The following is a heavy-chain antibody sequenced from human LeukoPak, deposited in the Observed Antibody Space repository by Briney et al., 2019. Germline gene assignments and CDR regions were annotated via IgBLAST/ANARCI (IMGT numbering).Heavy chain of an antibody. Sequence: ASVKVSCKASGYTFPSYYMHWVRQAPGRGLEWMGIINPSGGSTSYAQKFQGRVTMTRDTSISTAYMELSRLRSDDTAVYYCARDSGERGSGSYLIAYWGQGTLVTVSS. J-gene: IGHJ4*02. CDR2: INPSGGST. V-gene: IGHV1-46*01. CDR1: GYTFPSYY. D-gene: IGHD3-10*01. CDR3: ARDSGERGSGSYLIAY.